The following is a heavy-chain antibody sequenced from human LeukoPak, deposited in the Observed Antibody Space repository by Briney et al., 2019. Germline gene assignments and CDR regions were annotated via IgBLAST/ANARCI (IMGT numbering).Heavy chain of an antibody. CDR2: INTNTGNP. V-gene: IGHV7-4-1*02. CDR3: ARDKGGTVTTRWWFDP. D-gene: IGHD4-17*01. J-gene: IGHJ5*02. Sequence: ASVKVSCKASGYTFTSYAMNWVRQAPGQGLECMGWINTNTGNPTYAQGFTGRFVFSLDTSVSTAYLQISSLKAEDTAVYYCARDKGGTVTTRWWFDPWGQGTLVTVSS. CDR1: GYTFTSYA.